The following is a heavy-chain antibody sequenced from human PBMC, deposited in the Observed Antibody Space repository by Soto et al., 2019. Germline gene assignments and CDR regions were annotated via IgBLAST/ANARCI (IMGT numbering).Heavy chain of an antibody. V-gene: IGHV1-69*01. CDR1: GGTFSSYA. Sequence: QVQLVQSGAEVQKPGSSVKVSCKASGGTFSSYAISWVRQAPGQGLAWMGGIIPIFGTANYAQKFQGRVTITADESTSTAYMELSSLRAEDTAVYDCAGSLFLPGEVRFEYSYYYYGMDVWGQGTTVTVSS. CDR3: AGSLFLPGEVRFEYSYYYYGMDV. D-gene: IGHD3-16*01. CDR2: IIPIFGTA. J-gene: IGHJ6*02.